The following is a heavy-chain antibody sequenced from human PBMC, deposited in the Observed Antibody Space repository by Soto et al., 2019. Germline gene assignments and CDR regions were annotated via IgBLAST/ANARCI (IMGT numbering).Heavy chain of an antibody. Sequence: GGSLRLSCAASGFTFSSYWMHWVRQAPGKGLAWVSRINSDGSSTIYADSVKGRFTISRDNAKNTLYLQMNSLRAEDTAEYYCARGSGWYYFDYWGQGTLVTVSS. CDR3: ARGSGWYYFDY. CDR2: INSDGSST. D-gene: IGHD6-19*01. CDR1: GFTFSSYW. J-gene: IGHJ4*02. V-gene: IGHV3-74*01.